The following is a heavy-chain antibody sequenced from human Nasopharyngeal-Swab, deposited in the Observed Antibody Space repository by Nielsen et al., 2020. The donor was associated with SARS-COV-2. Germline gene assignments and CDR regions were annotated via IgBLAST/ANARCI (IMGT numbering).Heavy chain of an antibody. CDR2: INHSGST. D-gene: IGHD6-13*01. J-gene: IGHJ4*02. V-gene: IGHV4-34*01. CDR3: ASSSWTRFDY. Sequence: LSCAVYGGSFSGYYWSWIRQPPGKGLEWIGEINHSGSTNYNPSLKSRVTISVDTSKNQFSLKLSSVTAADTAVYYCASSSWTRFDYWGQGTLVTVSS. CDR1: GGSFSGYY.